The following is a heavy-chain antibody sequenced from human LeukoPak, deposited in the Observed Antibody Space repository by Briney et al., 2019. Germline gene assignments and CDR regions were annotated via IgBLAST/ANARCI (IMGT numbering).Heavy chain of an antibody. CDR3: AELGITMIGGV. CDR2: ISNSGSTR. D-gene: IGHD3-10*02. J-gene: IGHJ6*04. Sequence: GGSLRLSCAASGFTFSSYEMNWIRQAPGKGLEWISYISNSGSTRYYADSVKGRFTISRDNAKNSLYLQMNSLRAEDTAVYYCAELGITMIGGVWGKGTTVTISS. V-gene: IGHV3-48*03. CDR1: GFTFSSYE.